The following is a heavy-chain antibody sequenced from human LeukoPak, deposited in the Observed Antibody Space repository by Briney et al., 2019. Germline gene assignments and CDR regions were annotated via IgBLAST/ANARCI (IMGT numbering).Heavy chain of an antibody. Sequence: GGSLRLSCVASGFTFSSYSMNWVRRAPGKGLEWVSYIHSSGRTTHYADSVKGRFTISRDNAKNSLYLQMNSLRAEDTALYYCAKARRVGDAFDIWGQGTMVTVSS. J-gene: IGHJ3*02. V-gene: IGHV3-48*04. CDR1: GFTFSSYS. CDR2: IHSSGRTT. D-gene: IGHD1-26*01. CDR3: AKARRVGDAFDI.